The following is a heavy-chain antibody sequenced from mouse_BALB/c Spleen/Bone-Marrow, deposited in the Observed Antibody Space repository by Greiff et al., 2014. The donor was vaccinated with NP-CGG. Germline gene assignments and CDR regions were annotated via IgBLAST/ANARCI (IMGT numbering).Heavy chain of an antibody. CDR1: GYAFSSSW. V-gene: IGHV1-82*01. D-gene: IGHD1-1*01. CDR3: ARSGSSWFAY. Sequence: VQLQQSGPELVKPGASVKISCKASGYAFSSSWMNWVKQRPGQGLEWIGRIYPGDGDTNYNGKFKGKVTLTADKSSSTAYMQLSSLTSVDSAVYFCARSGSSWFAYWGQGTLVTVSA. CDR2: IYPGDGDT. J-gene: IGHJ3*01.